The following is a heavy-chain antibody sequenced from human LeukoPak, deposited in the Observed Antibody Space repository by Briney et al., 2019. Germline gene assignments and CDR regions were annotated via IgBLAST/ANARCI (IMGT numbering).Heavy chain of an antibody. CDR2: IYTSGST. CDR3: ARGHAAATNNWFDP. D-gene: IGHD2-15*01. V-gene: IGHV4-4*07. CDR1: GGSISSYY. J-gene: IGHJ5*02. Sequence: PSETLSLTCTVSGGSISSYYWSWIRQPAGKGLEWIGRIYTSGSTNYNPSLKSRVTMSVDTSKNQFSLKLSSVTAADTAVYYCARGHAAATNNWFDPWGQGTLVTVYS.